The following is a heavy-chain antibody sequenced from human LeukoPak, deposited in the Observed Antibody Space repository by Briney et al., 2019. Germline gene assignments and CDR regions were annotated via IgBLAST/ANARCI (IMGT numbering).Heavy chain of an antibody. CDR1: GGSISSSSYY. J-gene: IGHJ4*02. V-gene: IGHV4-39*07. D-gene: IGHD2-15*01. CDR3: ARAQIYCSGGSCYAAHLDY. Sequence: SETLSLTCTVSGGSISSSSYYWGWVRQPPGRGLGWLGCIYYGGSTYYNPSLESRVTISVDTSKNQFSLKLSSVTAADTAVYYCARAQIYCSGGSCYAAHLDYWGQGTLVTVSS. CDR2: IYYGGST.